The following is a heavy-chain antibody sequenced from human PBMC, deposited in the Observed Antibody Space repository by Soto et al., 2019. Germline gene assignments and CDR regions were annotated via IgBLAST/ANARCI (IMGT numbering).Heavy chain of an antibody. D-gene: IGHD1-26*01. CDR3: AKDLGPPRGSYPDS. V-gene: IGHV3-30*18. J-gene: IGHJ4*02. CDR1: GFTFSSYG. Sequence: QEQLVESGGGVVQPGRSLRLSCVASGFTFSSYGMHWVRQTPSKGLEWVSVISYDGSHTHYAGSVRGRFTVSRDNSKSTVYLQMNTLRPADTAVYYSAKDLGPPRGSYPDSWGPGTLVTISS. CDR2: ISYDGSHT.